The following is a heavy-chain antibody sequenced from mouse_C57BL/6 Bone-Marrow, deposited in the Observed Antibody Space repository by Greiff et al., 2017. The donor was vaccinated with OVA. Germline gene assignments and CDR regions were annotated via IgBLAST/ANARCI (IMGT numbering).Heavy chain of an antibody. CDR1: GYSFTDYN. CDR2: INPNYGTT. J-gene: IGHJ1*03. D-gene: IGHD1-1*01. CDR3: AFYYCSSYRYFDV. Sequence: EVKLQESGPELVKPGASVKISCKASGYSFTDYNMNWVKQSNGKSLEWIGVINPNYGTTSYNPKFKGKATLPVDQSASTAYMQLNSLTSEDSAVYYCAFYYCSSYRYFDVWGTGTTVTVSS. V-gene: IGHV1-39*01.